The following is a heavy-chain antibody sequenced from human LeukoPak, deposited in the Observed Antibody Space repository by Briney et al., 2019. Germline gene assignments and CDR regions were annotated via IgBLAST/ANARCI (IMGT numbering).Heavy chain of an antibody. J-gene: IGHJ4*02. Sequence: GGPVRLSCTASGFPLGDYAMSWFRQAPGKGREGVGFIRSKAYGGTTEYAASVKGRFTISRDDSKSIAYLQMNSLKTEDTAVYYCTRRTGAGPGRNDYWGQGTLVTVSS. CDR2: IRSKAYGGTT. V-gene: IGHV3-49*03. CDR1: GFPLGDYA. CDR3: TRRTGAGPGRNDY. D-gene: IGHD1-1*01.